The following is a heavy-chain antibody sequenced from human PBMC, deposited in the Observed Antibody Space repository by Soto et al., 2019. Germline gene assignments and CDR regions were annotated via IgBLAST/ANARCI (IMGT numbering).Heavy chain of an antibody. V-gene: IGHV3-33*01. D-gene: IGHD2-21*02. CDR1: GFTFSSYG. Sequence: QVQLVESGGGVVQPGRSLRLSCAASGFTFSSYGMHWVRQAPGKGLEWVAVIWYDGSNQYYADSVKGRFTISRDNSKNTLYLQMNSLRAEDTAVYYCARDAIVVVTAIPDYWGQVTLGTVSS. CDR2: IWYDGSNQ. CDR3: ARDAIVVVTAIPDY. J-gene: IGHJ4*02.